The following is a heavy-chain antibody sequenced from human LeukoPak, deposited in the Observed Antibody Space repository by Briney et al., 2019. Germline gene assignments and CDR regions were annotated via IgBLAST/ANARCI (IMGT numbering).Heavy chain of an antibody. V-gene: IGHV3-21*01. CDR3: ARATNGRFDI. J-gene: IGHJ3*02. CDR1: GFTFSSYS. D-gene: IGHD2-8*01. Sequence: GGSLRLSCAASGFTFSSYSMNWVRQAPGKGLEWVSFISSSTSYISYADSVKGRFTISRDNAKSSLWLQMNSLRAEDTAVYYCARATNGRFDIWGQGTMVTVSS. CDR2: ISSSTSYI.